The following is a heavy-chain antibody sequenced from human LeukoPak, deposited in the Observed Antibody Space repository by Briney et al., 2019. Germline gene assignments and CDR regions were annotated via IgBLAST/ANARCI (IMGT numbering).Heavy chain of an antibody. J-gene: IGHJ4*02. D-gene: IGHD1-7*01. CDR1: GYTFTSYD. CDR2: MNPNSGNT. CDR3: ARGTRTFWY. V-gene: IGHV1-8*01. Sequence: ASVKVSCKASGYTFTSYDINWVRQAPGQGLEWMGWMNPNSGNTGYAQKFQGRVTMTRNTSISTAYMELSSLRSEDAVEYYCARGTRTFWYWGQGTLVTAAS.